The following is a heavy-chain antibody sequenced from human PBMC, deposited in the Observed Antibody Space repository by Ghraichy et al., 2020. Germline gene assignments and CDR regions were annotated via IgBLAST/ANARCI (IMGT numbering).Heavy chain of an antibody. CDR3: AITPFQYSAVAARPLGYFDY. CDR1: GASITSYY. CDR2: IFHSGGT. Sequence: SQTLSLTCNVSGASITSYYWSWIRRPSGQGLEWIGYIFHSGGTNYSPSLKRRVTISVDTSKKSFSLSLKSVTAADTGVYYCAITPFQYSAVAARPLGYFDYWGQGALVTVSS. V-gene: IGHV4-4*09. J-gene: IGHJ4*02. D-gene: IGHD5-18*01.